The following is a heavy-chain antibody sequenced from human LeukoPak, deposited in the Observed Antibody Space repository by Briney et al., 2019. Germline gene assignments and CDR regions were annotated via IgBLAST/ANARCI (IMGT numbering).Heavy chain of an antibody. CDR1: VGSISSYY. V-gene: IGHV4-59*01. Sequence: PPETLSLTCTDSVGSISSYYWSWLRQPPGTGLEWIGYIYYSGSTNYNPSLKSRVTISVDTSKNQFSLKLSSVTAADTAVYYCSRSLVAAAGNFEFDCCFDPWGQGTLVTVSP. D-gene: IGHD6-13*01. CDR3: SRSLVAAAGNFEFDCCFDP. CDR2: IYYSGST. J-gene: IGHJ5*02.